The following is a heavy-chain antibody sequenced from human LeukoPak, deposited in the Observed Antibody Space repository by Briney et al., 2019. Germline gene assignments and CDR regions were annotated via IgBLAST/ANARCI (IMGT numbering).Heavy chain of an antibody. CDR2: VYYTGGT. D-gene: IGHD3-3*01. CDR3: ARWYYDFWSGHENNWFDP. J-gene: IGHJ5*02. V-gene: IGHV4-39*07. Sequence: PPETLSLTCTVSGGSIDITTYYWGWIRQPPGKGLDWIGSVYYTGGTYHNPSLMSRVTISIDTSKNQFSLKLSSVTAADTAVYYCARWYYDFWSGHENNWFDPWGQGTLVTVSS. CDR1: GGSIDITTYY.